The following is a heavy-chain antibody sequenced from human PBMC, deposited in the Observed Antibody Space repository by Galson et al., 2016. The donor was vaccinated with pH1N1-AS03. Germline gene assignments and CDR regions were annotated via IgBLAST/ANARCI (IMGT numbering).Heavy chain of an antibody. CDR3: AVWGYIPGTHGLDV. Sequence: SLRLSCAASGFTVTRNDMHWVRQATGKGLEWVAIAATAGPTYYGDSVKGRFTISREIPQNSLYLQMDSLRADDTAVYYCAVWGYIPGTHGLDVWGKGTTVTVSS. J-gene: IGHJ6*04. CDR2: AATAGPT. D-gene: IGHD5-12*01. V-gene: IGHV3-13*01. CDR1: GFTVTRND.